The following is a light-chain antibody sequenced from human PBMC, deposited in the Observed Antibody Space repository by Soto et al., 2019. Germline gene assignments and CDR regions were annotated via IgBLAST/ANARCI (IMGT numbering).Light chain of an antibody. CDR1: SSDVGAYNY. J-gene: IGLJ3*02. CDR2: EVN. CDR3: SSYSPTTWV. Sequence: QSALTQPASVSGSPGQSITISCTGTSSDVGAYNYVSWYQQYPGNAPQLMIYEVNNRPSGVSHRFSGSKSGNTASLTISGLQAEDEADYFCSSYSPTTWVFGGGTQLTVL. V-gene: IGLV2-14*01.